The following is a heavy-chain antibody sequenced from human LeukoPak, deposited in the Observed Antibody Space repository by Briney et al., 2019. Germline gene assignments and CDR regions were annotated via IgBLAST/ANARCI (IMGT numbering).Heavy chain of an antibody. CDR3: ARDPDSPFDY. CDR1: GFTFSSYG. V-gene: IGHV3-33*01. CDR2: ILSDGSKE. D-gene: IGHD2-21*01. Sequence: GGSLRLSCAASGFTFSSYGMHWVRQAPGKGLEWVAVILSDGSKEFYTDSVKGRFTISRDNSKNTLYLQMNSLRAEDTAVYYCARDPDSPFDYWGQGTLVTVSS. J-gene: IGHJ4*02.